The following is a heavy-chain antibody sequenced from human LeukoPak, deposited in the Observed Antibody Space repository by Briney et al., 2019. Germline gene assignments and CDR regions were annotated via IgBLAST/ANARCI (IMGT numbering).Heavy chain of an antibody. CDR3: AGGGCSRSWYSYP. CDR1: GWSFSGYY. D-gene: IGHD6-13*01. CDR2: INHSGST. Sequence: PSETLSLTCAVYGWSFSGYYWSWIRQPPGKGLEWVGEINHSGSTNYNPSIRTRVTIPGDPSKHQVSLKLRSVTGADTAVYYCAGGGCSRSWYSYPWGEGALVTVSS. J-gene: IGHJ5*02. V-gene: IGHV4-34*01.